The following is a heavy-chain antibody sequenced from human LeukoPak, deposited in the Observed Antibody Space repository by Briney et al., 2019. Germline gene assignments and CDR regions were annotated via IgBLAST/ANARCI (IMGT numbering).Heavy chain of an antibody. D-gene: IGHD1-26*01. CDR2: INPNSGGT. CDR3: AREYSGSSPPLQTRRPKRYFQH. J-gene: IGHJ1*01. Sequence: GASVKVSCKASGYTFTGYYMHWVRQAPGRGLEWMGWINPNSGGTNYAQKFQGRVTMTRDTSISTAYMELSRLRSDDTAVYYCAREYSGSSPPLQTRRPKRYFQHWGQGTLVTVSS. CDR1: GYTFTGYY. V-gene: IGHV1-2*02.